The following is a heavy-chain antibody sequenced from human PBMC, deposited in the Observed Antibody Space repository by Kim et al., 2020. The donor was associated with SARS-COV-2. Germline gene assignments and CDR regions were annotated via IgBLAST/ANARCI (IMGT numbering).Heavy chain of an antibody. CDR3: ARGPNYDILTGYRMDV. J-gene: IGHJ6*01. Sequence: GGSLRLSCSASGFTFTNYAMSWVRQAPGKGLEWVSSSSGGGADTKYADSVKGRFTISRDNVKSTVYLQMDSLRAEDTAVYHCARGPNYDILTGYRMDV. V-gene: IGHV3-23*01. CDR2: SSGGGADT. CDR1: GFTFTNYA. D-gene: IGHD3-9*01.